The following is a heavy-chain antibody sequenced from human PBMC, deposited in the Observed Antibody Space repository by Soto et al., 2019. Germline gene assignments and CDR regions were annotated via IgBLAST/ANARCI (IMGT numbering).Heavy chain of an antibody. D-gene: IGHD5-18*01. Sequence: PSETLSLTCAVYGGSFSGYYWSWIRQPPGKGLEWIGEINHSGSTNYNPSLKSRVTISVDTSKNQFSLKLSSVTAADTAVYYCARGRRGYSYTSHAYYFDYWGQGTLVTVSS. CDR1: GGSFSGYY. CDR2: INHSGST. V-gene: IGHV4-34*01. CDR3: ARGRRGYSYTSHAYYFDY. J-gene: IGHJ4*02.